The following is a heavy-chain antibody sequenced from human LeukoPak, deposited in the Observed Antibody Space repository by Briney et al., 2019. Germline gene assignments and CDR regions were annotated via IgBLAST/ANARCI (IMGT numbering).Heavy chain of an antibody. V-gene: IGHV4-59*01. D-gene: IGHD1-20*01. J-gene: IGHJ4*02. Sequence: SETLSLTCTVSGGSIASYYWTWIQQSPGKGLEWIGDIDYTGNTKYNPSLKSRVTISVDTSKNQFSLWLSSVTAADTAVYYCARTSYNWNDGGLDYWGQGILVTVSS. CDR3: ARTSYNWNDGGLDY. CDR2: IDYTGNT. CDR1: GGSIASYY.